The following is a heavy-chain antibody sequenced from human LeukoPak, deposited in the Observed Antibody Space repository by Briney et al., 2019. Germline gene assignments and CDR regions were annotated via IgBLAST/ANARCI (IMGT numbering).Heavy chain of an antibody. J-gene: IGHJ4*02. CDR1: GFTFSNAW. Sequence: PGGSLRLSCAASGFTFSNAWMSWVRQAPGKGLEWVGRIKSKTDGGTTDYAAPVKGRFAISRDDSKNTLYLQMNSLKTEDTAVCYCTTEDIVVVPAATYWGQGTLVTVSS. CDR3: TTEDIVVVPAATY. CDR2: IKSKTDGGTT. D-gene: IGHD2-2*01. V-gene: IGHV3-15*01.